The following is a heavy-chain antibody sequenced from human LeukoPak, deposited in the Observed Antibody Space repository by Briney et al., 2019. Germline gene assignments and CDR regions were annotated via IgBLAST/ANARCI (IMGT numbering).Heavy chain of an antibody. J-gene: IGHJ4*02. Sequence: PGGSLRLSCAASGFIVSSNYMNWVRQAPGKGLEWVAFIWYDGSNDHYADSVKGRFTISRDNSKNTVCLQMNSLRVEDTAVYYCARDPSGSGWSLNNWGQGTLVTVSS. CDR1: GFIVSSNY. D-gene: IGHD6-19*01. CDR3: ARDPSGSGWSLNN. CDR2: IWYDGSND. V-gene: IGHV3-33*08.